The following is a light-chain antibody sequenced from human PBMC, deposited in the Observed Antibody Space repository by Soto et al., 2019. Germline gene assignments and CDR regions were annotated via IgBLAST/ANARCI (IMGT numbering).Light chain of an antibody. V-gene: IGKV1-33*01. CDR1: QDIYKS. Sequence: DIQMTQSPSSLSAAVGDRVTFTCQASQDIYKSVHWYQQKPGKAPKLLIYDASNLERGVPSRFSDRASGTDFSLPVYSLQPEDTATYYCQQYDHPPYTFRQGTQLEIK. CDR2: DAS. CDR3: QQYDHPPYT. J-gene: IGKJ2*01.